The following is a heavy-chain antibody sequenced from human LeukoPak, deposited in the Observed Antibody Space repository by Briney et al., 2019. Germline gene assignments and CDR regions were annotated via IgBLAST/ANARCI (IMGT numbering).Heavy chain of an antibody. CDR3: ARQRGNYFDY. CDR1: EFTFSSYA. CDR2: ISSGSTAI. V-gene: IGHV3-48*02. J-gene: IGHJ4*02. Sequence: GGSLRLSCAASEFTFSSYAMNWVRQAPGKGLEWVSKISSGSTAIYYADSVKGRFTIFRDNAKNSLYLQMNSLRDEDTAAYYCARQRGNYFDYWGQGTLVTVSS. D-gene: IGHD7-27*01.